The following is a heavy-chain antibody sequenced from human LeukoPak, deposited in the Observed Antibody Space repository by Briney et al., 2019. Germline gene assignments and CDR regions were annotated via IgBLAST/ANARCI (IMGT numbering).Heavy chain of an antibody. CDR3: AKVAAAVADTRTDY. J-gene: IGHJ4*02. Sequence: GGSLRLSCAASGFTFSSYAMSWSRRAPGRGWGGAPTITGSGGNTYYADSVKGRFTISRDNSKNTLYLQMDSLRAEDTAVYYCAKVAAAVADTRTDYWGQGTLVTVSS. D-gene: IGHD6-25*01. CDR1: GFTFSSYA. CDR2: ITGSGGNT. V-gene: IGHV3-23*01.